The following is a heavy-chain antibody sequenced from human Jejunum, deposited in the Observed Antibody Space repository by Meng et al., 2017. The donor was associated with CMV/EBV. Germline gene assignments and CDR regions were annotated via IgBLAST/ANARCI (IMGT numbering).Heavy chain of an antibody. D-gene: IGHD3-9*01. V-gene: IGHV3-21*01. CDR3: ASDGVYYDINWFDP. J-gene: IGHJ5*02. CDR2: ISSSSSYM. Sequence: SGFTFSSYSMTWVRQAPGKGLEWVSSISSSSSYMYYADSVKGRFTISRDNAKNSLYLQMNSLRAEDTAIYYCASDGVYYDINWFDPWGQGTLVTVSS. CDR1: GFTFSSYS.